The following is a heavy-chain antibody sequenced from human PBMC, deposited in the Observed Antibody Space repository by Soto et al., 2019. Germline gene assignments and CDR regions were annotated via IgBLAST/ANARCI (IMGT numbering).Heavy chain of an antibody. CDR3: ASLIYYGDYWFDP. V-gene: IGHV3-30*03. CDR1: GFTFSSYG. D-gene: IGHD4-17*01. CDR2: ISYDGSNK. Sequence: VQLVESGGGVVQPGRSLRLSCAASGFTFSSYGMHWVRQAPGKGLEWVAVISYDGSNKYYADSVKGRFTISRDNSKNTLYLQMNSLRAEDTAVYYCASLIYYGDYWFDPWGQGTLVTVSS. J-gene: IGHJ5*02.